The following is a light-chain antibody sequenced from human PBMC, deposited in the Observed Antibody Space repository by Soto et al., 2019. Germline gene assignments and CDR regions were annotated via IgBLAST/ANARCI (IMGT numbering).Light chain of an antibody. CDR2: GGS. CDR1: SSDVGSYNH. CDR3: CSYAGSSTYV. V-gene: IGLV2-23*01. Sequence: QSALTQPASVSGSPGQSITISCPGTSSDVGSYNHVSWYQQHPGKAPTLMIYGGSKRPSGVSNRFSGSKYGNTASLTNSGLKAEDDADYYCCSYAGSSTYVFGTGTKVTGL. J-gene: IGLJ1*01.